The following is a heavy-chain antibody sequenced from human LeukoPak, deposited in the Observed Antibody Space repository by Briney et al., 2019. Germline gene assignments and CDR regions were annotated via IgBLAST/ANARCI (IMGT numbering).Heavy chain of an antibody. D-gene: IGHD3-10*01. CDR1: GGSISNYY. CDR2: IYTSGST. V-gene: IGHV4-4*07. CDR3: ARIWFGLRRLYYFDY. J-gene: IGHJ4*02. Sequence: SETLSLTCTVSGGSISNYYWSWIRQPAGKGLEWIGRIYTSGSTNYNPSLKSRVTISVDTSKNQFSLKLSSVTAADTAVYFCARIWFGLRRLYYFDYWGQGTLVTVSS.